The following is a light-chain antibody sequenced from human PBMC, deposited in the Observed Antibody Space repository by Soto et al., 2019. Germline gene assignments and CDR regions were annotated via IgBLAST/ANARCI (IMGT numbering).Light chain of an antibody. CDR3: QQRYT. V-gene: IGKV1-33*01. CDR1: QDISNY. J-gene: IGKJ2*01. Sequence: DIQMTQSPSSLSASVGDRVTITCQASQDISNYLNWYQQKPGKAPKLLIYDASNLETGVPSRFSGSGSGTDFTFTISSLQPEDIATYYCQQRYTFGQGTKLDIK. CDR2: DAS.